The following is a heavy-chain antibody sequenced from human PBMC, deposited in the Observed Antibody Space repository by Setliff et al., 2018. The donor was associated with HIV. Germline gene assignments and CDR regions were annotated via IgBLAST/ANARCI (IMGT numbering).Heavy chain of an antibody. D-gene: IGHD2-21*02. CDR3: ARYLFCGGDCYSGFDY. V-gene: IGHV4-31*03. Sequence: SETLSLTCTVSGGSISSGGYYWSWIRQHPGKGLEWIGYIYYSGSTYYNPSLKSRVTISIDTSKNQFSLRLTSVTAADTAVYYCARYLFCGGDCYSGFDYWGQGTLVTVSS. CDR2: IYYSGST. CDR1: GGSISSGGYY. J-gene: IGHJ4*02.